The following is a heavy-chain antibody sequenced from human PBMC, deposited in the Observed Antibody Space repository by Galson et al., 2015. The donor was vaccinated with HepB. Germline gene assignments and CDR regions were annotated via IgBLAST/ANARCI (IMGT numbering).Heavy chain of an antibody. Sequence: SVKVGGKASGYTFSSYSITWVRQAPGQGLEWMGWINTYTRNTNHAQKFQGRVTMTTDTSTNTAFMELRSLRSDDTAVYYCARGALVVVVNSTQNNWFGPWGQSPLVSVSS. J-gene: IGHJ5*02. CDR2: INTYTRNT. V-gene: IGHV1-18*01. CDR1: GYTFSSYS. CDR3: ARGALVVVVNSTQNNWFGP. D-gene: IGHD2-15*01.